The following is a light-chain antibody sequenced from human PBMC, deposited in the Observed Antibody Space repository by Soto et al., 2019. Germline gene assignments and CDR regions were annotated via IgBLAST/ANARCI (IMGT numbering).Light chain of an antibody. CDR2: VAS. CDR1: QSVYSN. CDR3: QQYQKWPLS. V-gene: IGKV3-15*01. Sequence: EIVMTQSPATLSVSPGERATLSCRASQSVYSNLAWYQQKPGQAPRLLIYVASTRATGIPARFSGSASGTEFSLTISSLQSEVSAVYYCQQYQKWPLSFGGGTKVEIK. J-gene: IGKJ4*01.